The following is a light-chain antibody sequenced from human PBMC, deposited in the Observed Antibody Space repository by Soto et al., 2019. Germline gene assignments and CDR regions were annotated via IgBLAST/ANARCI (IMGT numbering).Light chain of an antibody. CDR3: QQRSNWPST. V-gene: IGKV3D-20*02. CDR2: GAS. CDR1: QSVSSY. Sequence: EIVLTQSPGTLSLSPGERATLSCRASQSVSSYLAWYQQKRGQAPRLLISGASSRATGIPDRFSGSGSGTDFTLTISRLEPEDFAVYYCQQRSNWPSTFGGGTKVEIK. J-gene: IGKJ4*01.